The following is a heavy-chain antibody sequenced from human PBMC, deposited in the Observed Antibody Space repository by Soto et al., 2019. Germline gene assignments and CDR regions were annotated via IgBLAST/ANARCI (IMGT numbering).Heavy chain of an antibody. V-gene: IGHV4-39*01. Sequence: SVTNTVVYGTSIDRSDYRSWIRQPPGKGLEWIGSIYYSGSTYYSPSLKSRVTISVDTSKNQFSLKLSSVTAADTAVYYCASGTHLFTIVGVVTYSFYGMEFWVQGTTVTGSS. CDR3: ASGTHLFTIVGVVTYSFYGMEF. J-gene: IGHJ6*02. CDR1: YGTSIDRSDY. D-gene: IGHD3-3*01. CDR2: IYYSGST.